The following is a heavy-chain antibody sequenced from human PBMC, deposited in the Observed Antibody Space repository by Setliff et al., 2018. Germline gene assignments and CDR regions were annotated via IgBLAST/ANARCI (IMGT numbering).Heavy chain of an antibody. CDR1: GFIFSGSA. CDR3: EKGPSGYYYDSSGYYGLGMDV. D-gene: IGHD3-22*01. Sequence: GGSLRLSCAASGFIFSGSAIHWVRQAPGKGLEWVAVIWYDGSNKYYADSVKGRFTISRDNSKNTLYLQMNSLRAEDTAVYYCEKGPSGYYYDSSGYYGLGMDVWGQGTTVTVSS. J-gene: IGHJ6*02. V-gene: IGHV3-33*08. CDR2: IWYDGSNK.